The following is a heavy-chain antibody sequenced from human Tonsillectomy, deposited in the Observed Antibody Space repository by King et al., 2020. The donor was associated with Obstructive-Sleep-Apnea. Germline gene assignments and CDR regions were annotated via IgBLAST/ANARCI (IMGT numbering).Heavy chain of an antibody. CDR1: GGSFSGYY. Sequence: VQLQQWGAGLLKPSETLSLTCAVYGGSFSGYYWSWIRHPPGKGLEWIGEINHSGSTNYNPSLKSRVTLSVDTSKNQFSLKLSSVTAADTAVYYCARASRATYYYGSGTKFDYWGQGTLVTVSS. CDR2: INHSGST. CDR3: ARASRATYYYGSGTKFDY. V-gene: IGHV4-34*01. J-gene: IGHJ4*02. D-gene: IGHD3-10*01.